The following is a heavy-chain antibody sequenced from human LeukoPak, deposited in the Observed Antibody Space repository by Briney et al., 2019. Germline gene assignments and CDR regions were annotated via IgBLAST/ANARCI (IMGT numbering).Heavy chain of an antibody. CDR1: GFTFANYG. Sequence: ASVKVSCKASGFTFANYGVSWVRQAPGQGLEWMGWISAYNANTNYAQKFQGRVTVTTDTSTSTAYMELRSLRSDDTAVYYCARVSTDCKKYKCYSYWGQGTLVTVSS. J-gene: IGHJ4*02. V-gene: IGHV1-18*01. CDR3: ARVSTDCKKYKCYSY. CDR2: ISAYNANT. D-gene: IGHD2/OR15-2a*01.